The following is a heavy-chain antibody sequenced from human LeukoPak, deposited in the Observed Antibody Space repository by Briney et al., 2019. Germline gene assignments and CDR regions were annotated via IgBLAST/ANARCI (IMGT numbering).Heavy chain of an antibody. V-gene: IGHV3-7*01. D-gene: IGHD6-19*01. Sequence: GGSLRLSCAASGFTFSSYWMSWVRQAPGKGLEWVANIKQDGSEKYYVDSVKGRFTISRDNAKNTLNLQMNSLRAEDTAVYYCAKDVRTIIAVAGTFDDWGQGTLVTVSS. CDR1: GFTFSSYW. J-gene: IGHJ4*02. CDR2: IKQDGSEK. CDR3: AKDVRTIIAVAGTFDD.